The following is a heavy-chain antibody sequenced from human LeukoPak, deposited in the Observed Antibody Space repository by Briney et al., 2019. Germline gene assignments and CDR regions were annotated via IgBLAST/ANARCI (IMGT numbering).Heavy chain of an antibody. V-gene: IGHV3-11*01. J-gene: IGHJ4*02. CDR2: ISSGGTTI. CDR3: ARDRLDIAAAGVFDY. CDR1: GFTFSDYY. Sequence: PGGSLRLSCAASGFTFSDYYMSWIRQAPGKGLEWVSYISSGGTTIYYADSVKGRFTISRDNAKNSLYLQMNSLGAEDTAVYYCARDRLDIAAAGVFDYWGQGTLVTVSS. D-gene: IGHD6-13*01.